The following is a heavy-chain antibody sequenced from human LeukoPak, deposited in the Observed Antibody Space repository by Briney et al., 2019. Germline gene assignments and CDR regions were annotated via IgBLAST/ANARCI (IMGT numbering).Heavy chain of an antibody. Sequence: GSLRLSCAASGFSFSTKWMSWVRQPPGKGLEWIGSIYYSGSTYYNPSLKSRVTISVDTSKNQFSLNLSSVTAADTAVYYCARVRRFGDSFYFDYWGQGNLVTVSS. CDR2: IYYSGST. CDR3: ARVRRFGDSFYFDY. CDR1: GFSFSTKW. J-gene: IGHJ4*02. D-gene: IGHD3-10*01. V-gene: IGHV4-4*02.